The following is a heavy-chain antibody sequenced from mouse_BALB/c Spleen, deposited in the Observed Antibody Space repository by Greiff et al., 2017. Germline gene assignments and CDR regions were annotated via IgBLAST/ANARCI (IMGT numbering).Heavy chain of an antibody. D-gene: IGHD2-10*02. CDR3: ARREYGNYPSYAMDY. V-gene: IGHV14-1*02. CDR1: GFNIKDYY. J-gene: IGHJ4*01. Sequence: VQLKQSGAELVRPGALVKLSCKASGFNIKDYYMHWVKQRPEQGLEWIGWIDPENGNTIYDPKFQGKASITADTSSNTAYLQLSSLTSEDTAVYYCARREYGNYPSYAMDYWGQGTSLTVSS. CDR2: IDPENGNT.